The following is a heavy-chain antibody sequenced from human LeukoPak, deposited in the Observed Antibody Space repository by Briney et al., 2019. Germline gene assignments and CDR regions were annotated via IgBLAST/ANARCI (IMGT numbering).Heavy chain of an antibody. CDR2: VSASSAFI. Sequence: NPGGSLRLSCAASGFSFSDSGMDWVRQAPGKGLEWVSSVSASSAFIWYADSVKGRFTISRDNAKNSLYLQMNSLRAEDTAVYYCARDQYYYDSSAPPLYWGQGTLVTVSS. V-gene: IGHV3-21*04. CDR3: ARDQYYYDSSAPPLY. CDR1: GFSFSDSG. J-gene: IGHJ4*02. D-gene: IGHD3-22*01.